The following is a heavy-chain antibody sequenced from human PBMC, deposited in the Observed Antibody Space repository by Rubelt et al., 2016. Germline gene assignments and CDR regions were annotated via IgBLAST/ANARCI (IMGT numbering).Heavy chain of an antibody. Sequence: QLQVEESGPGLVKPSETLSLTCSVSGGSIRSATSYWGWIRQPPGKGLEWIGSIPYSGSTSDTPSLRSRTTISVDKSKKQFSLKLSSVTAADTAVYYCAHEQTDGGFDSWGQGTLVTVSS. CDR3: AHEQTDGGFDS. V-gene: IGHV4-39*07. CDR1: GGSIRSATSY. D-gene: IGHD1/OR15-1a*01. CDR2: IPYSGST. J-gene: IGHJ4*02.